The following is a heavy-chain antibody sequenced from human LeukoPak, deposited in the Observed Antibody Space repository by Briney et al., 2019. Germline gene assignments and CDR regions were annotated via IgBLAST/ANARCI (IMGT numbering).Heavy chain of an antibody. D-gene: IGHD3-22*01. CDR3: AKDLDYDSSGSH. CDR2: ISSSSSYI. CDR1: GFTFSSYG. V-gene: IGHV3-21*01. Sequence: GGSLRLSCAASGFTFSSYGMSWVRQAPGKGLEWVSSISSSSSYIYYADSVKGRFTISRDNAKNSLYLQMNSLRAEDTAVYYCAKDLDYDSSGSHWGQGTLVTVSS. J-gene: IGHJ4*02.